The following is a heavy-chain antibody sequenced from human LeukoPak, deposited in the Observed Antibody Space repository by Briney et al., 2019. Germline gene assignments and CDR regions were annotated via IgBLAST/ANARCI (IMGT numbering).Heavy chain of an antibody. CDR3: ARGRAAAGNSFDY. D-gene: IGHD6-13*01. CDR1: GGSISSSSYY. J-gene: IGHJ4*02. CDR2: INHSGST. Sequence: SETRSLTCTVSGGSISSSSYYWSWIRQPPGKGLEWIGEINHSGSTNYNPSLKSRVTISVDTSKNQFSLKLSSVTAADTAVYYCARGRAAAGNSFDYWGQGTLVTVSS. V-gene: IGHV4-39*07.